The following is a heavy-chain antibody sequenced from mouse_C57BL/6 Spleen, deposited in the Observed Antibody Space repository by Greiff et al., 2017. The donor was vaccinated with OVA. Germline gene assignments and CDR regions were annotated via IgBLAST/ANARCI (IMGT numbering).Heavy chain of an antibody. CDR2: INPNNGGT. D-gene: IGHD1-1*01. J-gene: IGHJ1*03. V-gene: IGHV1-26*01. Sequence: EVQLQQSGPELVKPGASVKISCKASGYTFTDYYMNWVKQSHGKSLEWIGDINPNNGGTSYNQKFKGKATLTVDKSSSTAYMELRSLTSEDSAVYYCARSLYYGSSYWYFDVWGTGTTVTVSS. CDR3: ARSLYYGSSYWYFDV. CDR1: GYTFTDYY.